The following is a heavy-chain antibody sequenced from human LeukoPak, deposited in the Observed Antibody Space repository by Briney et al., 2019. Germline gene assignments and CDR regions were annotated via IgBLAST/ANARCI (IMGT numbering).Heavy chain of an antibody. D-gene: IGHD3-22*01. CDR2: IYYSGST. J-gene: IGHJ4*02. CDR1: GGSISSSSYY. CDR3: ARLKQEITMIVVVIGYFDY. V-gene: IGHV4-39*01. Sequence: SETPSLTCTVSGGSISSSSYYWGWIRQPPGKGLEWIGSIYYSGSTYYNPSLKSRVTISVDTSKNQFSLKLSSVTAADTAVYYCARLKQEITMIVVVIGYFDYWGQGTLVTVSS.